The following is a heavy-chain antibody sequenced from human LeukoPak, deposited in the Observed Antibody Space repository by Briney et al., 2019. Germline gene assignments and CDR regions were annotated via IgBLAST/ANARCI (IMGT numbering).Heavy chain of an antibody. Sequence: PGGSLRLSCAASGFTFSSYEMNWVRQAPGKGLEWVSYISSSGSTIYHADSVKGRFTISRDNAKNSLYLQMNSLRAEDTAVYYCARERAMVIRYFDYWGQGTLVTVSS. CDR1: GFTFSSYE. D-gene: IGHD5-18*01. CDR3: ARERAMVIRYFDY. V-gene: IGHV3-48*03. CDR2: ISSSGSTI. J-gene: IGHJ4*02.